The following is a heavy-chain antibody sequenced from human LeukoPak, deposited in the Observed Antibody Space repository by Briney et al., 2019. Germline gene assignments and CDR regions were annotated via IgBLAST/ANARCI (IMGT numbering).Heavy chain of an antibody. CDR2: VSLAGQT. J-gene: IGHJ4*02. CDR1: GGSISNTNW. CDR3: ARESLYGSGSYYNVLTFDY. Sequence: SETLSLTCDVSGGSISNTNWWSWVRQPPGQGLEWIGEVSLAGQTNYNPSLNGRVTMSLDESSNQLSLKLTSVTAADTAVYYCARESLYGSGSYYNVLTFDYWGQGTLVTVSS. V-gene: IGHV4-4*02. D-gene: IGHD3-10*01.